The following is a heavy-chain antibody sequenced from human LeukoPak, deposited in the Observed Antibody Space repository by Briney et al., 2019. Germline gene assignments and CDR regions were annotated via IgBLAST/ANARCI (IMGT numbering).Heavy chain of an antibody. Sequence: PSETLSLTCAVYGGSFSGYYWSWIRQPPGKGLEWIGEINHSGSTNYNPSLKSRVTISVDTSKNQSSLKLSSVTAADTAVYYCARGDGVAGSEPLDYWGQGTLVTVSS. CDR1: GGSFSGYY. V-gene: IGHV4-34*01. D-gene: IGHD6-19*01. CDR3: ARGDGVAGSEPLDY. CDR2: INHSGST. J-gene: IGHJ4*02.